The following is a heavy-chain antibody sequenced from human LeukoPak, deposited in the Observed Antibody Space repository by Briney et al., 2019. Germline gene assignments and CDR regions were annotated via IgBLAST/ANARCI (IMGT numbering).Heavy chain of an antibody. J-gene: IGHJ4*02. V-gene: IGHV1-69*05. D-gene: IGHD6-19*01. Sequence: SVKVSCTASGGSFSSAAISWVRQAPGQGLGWMGGIIPTFGTPDYAQKFLGRVTITTDESTSTAYMELKNVTSEDTAVYYCATAGYSSGWFIVGGGYWGQGTLVTVSS. CDR3: ATAGYSSGWFIVGGGY. CDR2: IIPTFGTP. CDR1: GGSFSSAA.